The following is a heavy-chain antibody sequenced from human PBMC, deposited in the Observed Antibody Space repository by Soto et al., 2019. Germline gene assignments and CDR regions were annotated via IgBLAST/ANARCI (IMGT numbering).Heavy chain of an antibody. Sequence: QVQLVQSGAEVKKPGSSVKVSCKASVGTFSSYAISWVRQAPGQGLEWMGGIIPIFGTAHYAQKSQGRVTITADESTSTAYMELSSLRSEDTAVYYCAAYCSGGSCPWDYWGQGTLVTVSS. J-gene: IGHJ4*02. CDR3: AAYCSGGSCPWDY. CDR1: VGTFSSYA. V-gene: IGHV1-69*01. D-gene: IGHD2-15*01. CDR2: IIPIFGTA.